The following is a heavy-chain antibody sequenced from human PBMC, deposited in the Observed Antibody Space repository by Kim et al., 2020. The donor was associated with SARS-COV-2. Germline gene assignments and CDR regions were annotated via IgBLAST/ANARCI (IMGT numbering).Heavy chain of an antibody. J-gene: IGHJ4*02. D-gene: IGHD1-26*01. Sequence: GGSLRLSCTASGFSFSSYAMNWVRQAPGKGLEWVSRISGGGDKTYYADSVKGQFIMSRDNSRNTVYLQMNSLRGEDTAVYYCAKGGAWQTTASQDYLDSWGQGTLVTVSS. V-gene: IGHV3-23*01. CDR3: AKGGAWQTTASQDYLDS. CDR2: ISGGGDKT. CDR1: GFSFSSYA.